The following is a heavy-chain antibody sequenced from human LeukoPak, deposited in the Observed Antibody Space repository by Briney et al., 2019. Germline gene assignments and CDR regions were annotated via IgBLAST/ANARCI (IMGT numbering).Heavy chain of an antibody. Sequence: SETLSLTCTVSGGSISSSGYSWGWIRQPPKEGLEWIGTIYYSGSTYYNPSLKSRVTISVDKPKNQFSLKLSSVTAADTAVYYCARHVAHGGYSRGADYWGQGTLVTVSS. CDR1: GGSISSSGYS. V-gene: IGHV4-39*01. CDR2: IYYSGST. D-gene: IGHD5-18*01. J-gene: IGHJ4*02. CDR3: ARHVAHGGYSRGADY.